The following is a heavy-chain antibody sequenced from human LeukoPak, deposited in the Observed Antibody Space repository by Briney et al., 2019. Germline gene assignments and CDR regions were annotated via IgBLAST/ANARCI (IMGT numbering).Heavy chain of an antibody. D-gene: IGHD3-22*01. CDR2: ICDSGGRT. V-gene: IGHV3-23*01. CDR3: AKRGVVIRVILVGFHKEAYYFES. CDR1: GITLSNYG. J-gene: IGHJ4*02. Sequence: PGGSLRLSCAVSGITLSNYGMSWVRQAPGKGLEWVAGICDSGGRTNYADSVKGRFTISRDNPKNTLYLQMNSLRAEDTAVYFCAKRGVVIRVILVGFHKEAYYFESWGQGALVTVSS.